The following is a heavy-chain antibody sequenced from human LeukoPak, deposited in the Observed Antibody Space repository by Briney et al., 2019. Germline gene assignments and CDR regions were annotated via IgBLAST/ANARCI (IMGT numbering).Heavy chain of an antibody. CDR1: GFTFSDYY. D-gene: IGHD3-10*01. Sequence: PGGALRLSCAASGFTFSDYYMSWIRQAPGKGLEGVSYISSSGSTIYYADSVKGRFTISRDNAKNSLYLQMNSPRAEDPAVYYCARSVIIYYYGMDVWGQGTTVTVSS. J-gene: IGHJ6*02. CDR3: ARSVIIYYYGMDV. CDR2: ISSSGSTI. V-gene: IGHV3-11*01.